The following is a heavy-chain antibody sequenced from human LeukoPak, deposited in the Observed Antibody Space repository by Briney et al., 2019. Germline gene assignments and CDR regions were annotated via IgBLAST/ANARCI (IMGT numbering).Heavy chain of an antibody. V-gene: IGHV4-59*01. Sequence: SETLSLTCTVSGGSISSYYWSWIRQPPGKGLEWIGYIYYSGSTNYNPSLKSRVTISVDTSKNQYSLKLSSVTAADTAVYYCARAGGSSWYVDYYYYYMDVWGKGTTVTVSS. J-gene: IGHJ6*03. CDR1: GGSISSYY. CDR3: ARAGGSSWYVDYYYYYMDV. CDR2: IYYSGST. D-gene: IGHD6-13*01.